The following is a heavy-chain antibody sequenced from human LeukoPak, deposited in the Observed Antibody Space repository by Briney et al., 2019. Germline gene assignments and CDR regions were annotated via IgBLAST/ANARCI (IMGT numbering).Heavy chain of an antibody. CDR2: ISSNGGST. CDR1: GFTFSSYA. V-gene: IGHV3-64*01. Sequence: GGSLRLSCAASGFTFSSYAMHWVRQAAGKGLEYVSAISSNGGSTYYANSVKGRFTISRDNSKNTLYLQMGSLRAEDMAVYYCARDAAGVEHGGYDAFDIWGQGTMVTVSS. CDR3: ARDAAGVEHGGYDAFDI. J-gene: IGHJ3*02. D-gene: IGHD3-10*01.